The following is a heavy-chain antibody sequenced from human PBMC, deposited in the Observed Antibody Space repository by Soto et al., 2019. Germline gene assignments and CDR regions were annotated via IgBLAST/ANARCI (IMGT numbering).Heavy chain of an antibody. CDR1: GGSVSSGSYY. V-gene: IGHV4-61*01. D-gene: IGHD2-2*02. Sequence: QVQLQESGPGLVKPSETLSLTCTVSGGSVSSGSYYLTWIRQPPGKGLEWIGHIYYSGSTSYNPSLKSRVTISVDTSKNQFSLRLSSVTAADTAVYYCAREYHPWGQGTLVTVSS. J-gene: IGHJ5*02. CDR2: IYYSGST. CDR3: AREYHP.